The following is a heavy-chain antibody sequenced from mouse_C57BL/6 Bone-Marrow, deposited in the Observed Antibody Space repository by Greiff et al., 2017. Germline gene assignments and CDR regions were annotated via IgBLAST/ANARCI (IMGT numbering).Heavy chain of an antibody. Sequence: VQLQQSGPELVKPGASVKISCKASGYAFSSSWMNWVKQRPGKGLEWIGRIYPGDGDTKYNGKFKGKATLTADKSSSTAYMQLSSLTSEDSAVYFCARELLRYPDYWGQGTTLTVSS. D-gene: IGHD1-1*01. CDR1: GYAFSSSW. J-gene: IGHJ2*01. CDR3: ARELLRYPDY. V-gene: IGHV1-82*01. CDR2: IYPGDGDT.